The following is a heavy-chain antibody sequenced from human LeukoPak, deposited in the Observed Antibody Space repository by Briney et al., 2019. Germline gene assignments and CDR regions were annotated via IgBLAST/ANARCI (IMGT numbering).Heavy chain of an antibody. CDR1: GYSISSGYY. J-gene: IGHJ4*02. CDR2: IYHSGST. V-gene: IGHV4-38-2*02. Sequence: SETLSLTCAVSGYSISSGYYWGWIRQPPGKGLEWIGSIYHSGSTYYNPSLKSRVTISVDTSKNQFSLKLSSVTAADTAVYYCAREVVCDIYDSSGYCRAEKRIFDYWGQGTLVTVSS. D-gene: IGHD3-22*01. CDR3: AREVVCDIYDSSGYCRAEKRIFDY.